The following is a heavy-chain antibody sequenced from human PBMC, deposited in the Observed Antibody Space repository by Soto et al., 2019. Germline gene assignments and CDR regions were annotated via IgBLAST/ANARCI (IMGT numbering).Heavy chain of an antibody. Sequence: SGPTLVNPTQTLTLTCTFSGFSLSTSGVGVSWIRQPPGKALEWLALIDWDDDKYYSTSLKTRLTISKDTSKNQVVLTMTNMDPVDTATYYCARALTNLPTVYWYFDLWGRGTLVTVSS. CDR2: IDWDDDK. CDR3: ARALTNLPTVYWYFDL. D-gene: IGHD3-9*01. CDR1: GFSLSTSGVG. V-gene: IGHV2-70*12. J-gene: IGHJ2*01.